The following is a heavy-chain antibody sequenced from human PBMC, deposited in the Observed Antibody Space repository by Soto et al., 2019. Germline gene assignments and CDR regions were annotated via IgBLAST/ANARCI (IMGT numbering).Heavy chain of an antibody. J-gene: IGHJ4*02. CDR1: GFTFSSYG. D-gene: IGHD2-15*01. V-gene: IGHV3-33*01. CDR3: ARGFCSGPFDY. CDR2: IWYDGSNK. Sequence: QVQLVESGGGVVQPGRSLRLSCAASGFTFSSYGMHWVRQAPGKGLEWVAVIWYDGSNKYYADSVKGRFTISRDNSKNTLYLQMNRLRAEDTAVYYCARGFCSGPFDYWGPGTLVTLSS.